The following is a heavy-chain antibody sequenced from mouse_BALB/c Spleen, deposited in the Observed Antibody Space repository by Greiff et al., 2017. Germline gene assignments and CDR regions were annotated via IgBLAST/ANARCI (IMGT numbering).Heavy chain of an antibody. CDR2: ISTYYGDA. D-gene: IGHD1-1*01. CDR3: ARGYYGSSYYFDY. CDR1: GYTFTDYA. Sequence: VQLQQSGAELVRPGVSVKISCKGSGYTFTDYAMHWVKQSHAKSLEWIGVISTYYGDASYNQKFKGKATMTVDKSSSTAYMELARLTSEDSAIYYCARGYYGSSYYFDYWGQGTTLTVSS. J-gene: IGHJ2*01. V-gene: IGHV1S137*01.